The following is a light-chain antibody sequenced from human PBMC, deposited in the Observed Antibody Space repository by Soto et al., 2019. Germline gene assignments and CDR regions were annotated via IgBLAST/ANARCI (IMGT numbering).Light chain of an antibody. CDR3: SSFTVTSTVL. Sequence: QSALTQPASVSGSPGQSITISCIGTNSDVGGYDFVSWYQQHPGKAPKLLIYEVSNRPSGVSNRFSGSKSGNTASLTISGLQAEDEADYYCSSFTVTSTVLFGGGTKRTVL. CDR1: NSDVGGYDF. CDR2: EVS. J-gene: IGLJ2*01. V-gene: IGLV2-14*01.